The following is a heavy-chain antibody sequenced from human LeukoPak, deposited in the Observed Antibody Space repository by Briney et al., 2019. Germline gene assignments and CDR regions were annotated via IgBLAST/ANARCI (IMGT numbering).Heavy chain of an antibody. V-gene: IGHV3-53*01. CDR3: ARASRWLAFDT. Sequence: GGSLRLSCAASGFTVSSNFMSWVRQAPEKGLEWVSVMYSDGSTYYADSVKGRFTISRDNSKNTLYLQMHSLRAEDTAVYFCARASRWLAFDTWGQGTLVTVSS. D-gene: IGHD6-19*01. CDR2: MYSDGST. J-gene: IGHJ4*02. CDR1: GFTVSSNF.